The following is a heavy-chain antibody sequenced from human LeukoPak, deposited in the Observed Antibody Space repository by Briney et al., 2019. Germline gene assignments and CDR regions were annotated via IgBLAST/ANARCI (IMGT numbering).Heavy chain of an antibody. CDR1: GFTFGSYG. J-gene: IGHJ4*02. V-gene: IGHV3-30*02. D-gene: IGHD3-9*01. Sequence: GGSLRLSCAASGFTFGSYGMHWVRQAPGKGLEWVAFMRYDGTNEYYADSVKGRFTISRDKSKNTLYLQMNSLRSEDTAVYYCAKESAISLPFDYWGQGTLVTVSS. CDR2: MRYDGTNE. CDR3: AKESAISLPFDY.